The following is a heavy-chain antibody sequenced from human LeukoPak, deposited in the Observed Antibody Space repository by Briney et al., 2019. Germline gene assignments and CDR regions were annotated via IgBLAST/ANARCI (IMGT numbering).Heavy chain of an antibody. D-gene: IGHD6-13*01. V-gene: IGHV3-33*06. CDR1: GFSLSRYG. CDR3: AKDRNSRGPDY. Sequence: GRSLTLSCAASGFSLSRYGMQWVRPAPGKGLEWVAVIRYDGSNKYYADAVKGRFTISRDNSKNTLYLQMNSLRAEDTAVYYCAKDRNSRGPDYWGQGTLVTVPS. J-gene: IGHJ4*02. CDR2: IRYDGSNK.